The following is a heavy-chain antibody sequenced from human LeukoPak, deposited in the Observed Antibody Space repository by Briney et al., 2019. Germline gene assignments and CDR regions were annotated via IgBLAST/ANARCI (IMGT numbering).Heavy chain of an antibody. J-gene: IGHJ6*04. CDR1: GGSISSSSYY. CDR2: IYYSGST. Sequence: PSETLSLTCTVSGGSISSSSYYWGWIRQPPGKGLEWIGSIYYSGSTYYNPSLKSRVTISVDTSKNQFSLKLSSVTAADTAVYYCARDRSGIFPSFPTIPTMDVWGKGTTVTVSS. V-gene: IGHV4-39*07. CDR3: ARDRSGIFPSFPTIPTMDV. D-gene: IGHD5-12*01.